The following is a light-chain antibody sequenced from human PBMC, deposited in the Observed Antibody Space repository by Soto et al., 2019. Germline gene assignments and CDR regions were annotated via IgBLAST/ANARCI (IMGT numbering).Light chain of an antibody. CDR2: DAS. V-gene: IGKV3-11*01. J-gene: IGKJ5*01. Sequence: EIVLTQAPATLSLSPRERATLSCRASQSVKTFLLWYQHGPGHAPRVLIYDASHRATGIPARFRGSGSGTDFTLTISSLEPEDAGIYYCQQRSHWPPITFGQGTRLEIK. CDR3: QQRSHWPPIT. CDR1: QSVKTF.